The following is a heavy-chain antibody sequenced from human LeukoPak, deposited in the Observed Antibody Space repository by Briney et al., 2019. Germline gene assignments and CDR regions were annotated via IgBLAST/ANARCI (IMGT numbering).Heavy chain of an antibody. D-gene: IGHD2-15*01. CDR3: ARADVVVVTAYYFDY. V-gene: IGHV4-34*01. CDR2: VNHSGST. CDR1: GGSFSGYY. J-gene: IGHJ4*02. Sequence: SETLSLTCAVYGGSFSGYYWSWIRQPPGKGLEWIGEVNHSGSTNYNPSLKSRVTISVDTSKNQFSLKLSSVTAADTAVYYCARADVVVVTAYYFDYWGQGTLVTVSS.